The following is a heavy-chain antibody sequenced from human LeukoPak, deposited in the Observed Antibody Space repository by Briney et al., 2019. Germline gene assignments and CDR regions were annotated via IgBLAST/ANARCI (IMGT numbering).Heavy chain of an antibody. V-gene: IGHV1-3*01. CDR3: ATTSMVRGVYYFDY. CDR2: INAGNGNT. J-gene: IGHJ4*02. Sequence: ALVKVSCKASGYTFTSYAMHWVRQAPGQRLEWMGWINAGNGNTKYSQKFQGRVTITRDTSASTAYMELSSLRSEDTAVYYCATTSMVRGVYYFDYWGQGTLVTVSS. D-gene: IGHD3-10*01. CDR1: GYTFTSYA.